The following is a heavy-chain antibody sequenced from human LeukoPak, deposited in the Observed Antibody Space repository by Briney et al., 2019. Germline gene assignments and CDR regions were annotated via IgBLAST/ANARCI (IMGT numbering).Heavy chain of an antibody. V-gene: IGHV3-7*03. J-gene: IGHJ4*02. D-gene: IGHD2-15*01. CDR2: IKQDGSEK. CDR3: AKDIGPQVVVAAYDY. Sequence: GGSLRLSCAASGFTFSSYWMSWVRQAPGKGLEWVANIKQDGSEKYYVDSVKGRFTISRDNAKNSLYLQMNSLRAEDTALYYCAKDIGPQVVVAAYDYWGQGTLVTVSS. CDR1: GFTFSSYW.